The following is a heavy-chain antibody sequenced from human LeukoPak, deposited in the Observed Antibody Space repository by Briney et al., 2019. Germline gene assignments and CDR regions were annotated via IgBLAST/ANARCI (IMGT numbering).Heavy chain of an antibody. CDR3: SRDFMMSTVTTLDYYIDV. D-gene: IGHD4-17*01. CDR1: GGSISNYY. J-gene: IGHJ6*03. CDR2: IYSSGRI. Sequence: SETLSLTCTVPGGSISNYYWSSIWPPAGKGLEWIGRIYSSGRIDYKPSLKSRVSISVPMSKNQFSLKLISVTTADTAVYYCSRDFMMSTVTTLDYYIDVWGKGTTVTVSS. V-gene: IGHV4-4*07.